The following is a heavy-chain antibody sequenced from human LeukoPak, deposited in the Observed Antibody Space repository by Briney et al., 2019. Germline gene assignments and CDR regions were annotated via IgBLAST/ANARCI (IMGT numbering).Heavy chain of an antibody. V-gene: IGHV4-34*01. CDR2: INHSGST. Sequence: SETLSLTCAVYGGSFSGYYWSWIRQPPGKGLEWIGEINHSGSTNYNPSLKSRVTISVDTSKNQFSLKLSSVTAADTAVYYCARGQRDRYDFWSGYYRRGQGTLVTVSS. CDR3: ARGQRDRYDFWSGYYR. CDR1: GGSFSGYY. J-gene: IGHJ4*02. D-gene: IGHD3-3*01.